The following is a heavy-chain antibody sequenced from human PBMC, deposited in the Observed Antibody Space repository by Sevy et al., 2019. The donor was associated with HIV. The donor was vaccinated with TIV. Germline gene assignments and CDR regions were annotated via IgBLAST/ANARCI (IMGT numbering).Heavy chain of an antibody. CDR3: ARAYCSGGRCYSLAY. D-gene: IGHD2-15*01. J-gene: IGHJ4*02. CDR1: GYTFSTYH. Sequence: ASVKVSCKISGYTFSTYHITWVRQAPGQGLEWMGWISPHNGDTNYAQKLQDRITMITDTSTNTAFMELTSLRSDDTAVYYCARAYCSGGRCYSLAYWGQGTLVTVSS. V-gene: IGHV1-18*01. CDR2: ISPHNGDT.